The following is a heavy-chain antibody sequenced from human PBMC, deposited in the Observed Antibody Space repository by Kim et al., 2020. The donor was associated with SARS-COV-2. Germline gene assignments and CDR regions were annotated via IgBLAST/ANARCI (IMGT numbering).Heavy chain of an antibody. CDR3: ARHSGSGSYYNSFFDY. Sequence: SETLSLTCTVSGGSISSSSYYWGWIRRPPGKGLEWIGSIYYSGSTYYNPSLKSRVTISVDTSKNQFSLKLSSVTAADTAVYYCARHSGSGSYYNSFFDY. CDR2: IYYSGST. J-gene: IGHJ4*01. CDR1: GGSISSSSYY. D-gene: IGHD3-10*01. V-gene: IGHV4-39*01.